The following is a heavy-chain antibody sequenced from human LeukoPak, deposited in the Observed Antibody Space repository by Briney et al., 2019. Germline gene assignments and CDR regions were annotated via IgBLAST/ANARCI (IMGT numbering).Heavy chain of an antibody. V-gene: IGHV1-18*01. CDR2: ISAYNGNT. CDR1: GYTFTSYG. J-gene: IGHJ5*02. D-gene: IGHD2-2*01. Sequence: GASVKVSCKASGYTFTSYGISWVRQAPGQGLEWMGWISAYNGNTNYAQKLQGRVTMTTDTSTSTAYMEVRSLRSDDTAVYYCARDGDCSSTSCYEGDSGNWFDPWGQGTLVTVSS. CDR3: ARDGDCSSTSCYEGDSGNWFDP.